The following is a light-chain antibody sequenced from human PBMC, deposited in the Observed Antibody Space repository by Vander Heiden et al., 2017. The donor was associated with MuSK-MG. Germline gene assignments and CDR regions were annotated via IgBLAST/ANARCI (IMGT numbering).Light chain of an antibody. CDR2: YVT. Sequence: QSALTQPRPVSGPPGPAVTIPCTGTSSDVGGYNYVSWYQQHPGKAPKLLIYYVTKRPSGVPARFSGSKSGNTASLTISGRQAEDEADYYCCSDAGSYTSVFGGGTKVTVL. CDR1: SSDVGGYNY. J-gene: IGLJ2*01. CDR3: CSDAGSYTSV. V-gene: IGLV2-11*01.